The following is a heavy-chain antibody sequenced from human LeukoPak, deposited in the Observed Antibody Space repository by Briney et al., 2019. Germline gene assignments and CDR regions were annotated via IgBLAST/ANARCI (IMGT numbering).Heavy chain of an antibody. CDR3: ARNRDGYNTFDY. D-gene: IGHD5-24*01. CDR1: GGSINSGAYY. CDR2: VYYSGSS. V-gene: IGHV4-31*03. J-gene: IGHJ4*02. Sequence: SETLSLTCTVSGGSINSGAYYWSWVRQHPGKGLEWIGYVYYSGSSYSSPSLRSRVSISVDTSKNHFSLRLSSVTAADTAVYYCARNRDGYNTFDYWGQGTLVTVSS.